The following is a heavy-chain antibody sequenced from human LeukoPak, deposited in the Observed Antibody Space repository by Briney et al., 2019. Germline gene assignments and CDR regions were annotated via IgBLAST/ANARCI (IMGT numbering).Heavy chain of an antibody. J-gene: IGHJ6*03. V-gene: IGHV4-39*07. CDR2: IYYSGST. CDR3: ARDLGGNYYYYYMDV. Sequence: SETLSLTCTVSGGSISSSSYYWGWIRQPPGKGLEWIGSIYYSGSTYYNPSLKSRVTISVDTSKNQLSLKLSSVHAADTAVYYCARDLGGNYYYYYMDVWGKGTTVTISS. CDR1: GGSISSSSYY.